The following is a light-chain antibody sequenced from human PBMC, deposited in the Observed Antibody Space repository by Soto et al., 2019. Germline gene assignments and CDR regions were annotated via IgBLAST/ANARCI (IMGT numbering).Light chain of an antibody. CDR3: QQCNNWPRT. CDR1: QSVSIS. J-gene: IGKJ2*01. V-gene: IGKV3-15*01. Sequence: EIVMTQSPATLSVSPGERATLSCRASQSVSISLAWYQQKPGQAPRLLIYGASTRATGIPARFSGSGSGTEFTLTISSLQSEDFAVYYCQQCNNWPRTFGQGTKLEIK. CDR2: GAS.